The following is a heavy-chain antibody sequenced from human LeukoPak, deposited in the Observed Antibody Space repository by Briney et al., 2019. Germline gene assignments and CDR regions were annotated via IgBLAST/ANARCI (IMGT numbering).Heavy chain of an antibody. CDR2: ISAYNGNT. D-gene: IGHD3-9*01. Sequence: ASVKVSCKASGYTFTSYGISWVRQAPGQGLEWMGWISAYNGNTNYAQKLQGRVTMTTDTSMSTAYMELRSLRSDDTAVYYCARVGGLRYFDWLLLSTATHDPFDYWGQGTLVTVSS. CDR1: GYTFTSYG. J-gene: IGHJ4*02. CDR3: ARVGGLRYFDWLLLSTATHDPFDY. V-gene: IGHV1-18*01.